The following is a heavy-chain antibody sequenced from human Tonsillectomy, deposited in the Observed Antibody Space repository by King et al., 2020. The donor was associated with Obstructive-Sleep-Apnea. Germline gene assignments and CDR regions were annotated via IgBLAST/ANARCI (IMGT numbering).Heavy chain of an antibody. J-gene: IGHJ4*02. D-gene: IGHD3-10*01. CDR2: ISYDGSNK. V-gene: IGHV3-30-3*01. CDR1: GFTFSSYA. Sequence: VQLVESGGGVVQPGRSLRLSCAASGFTFSSYAMHWVRQAPGKGLGGVAVISYDGSNKYYADSVKGRFTISRDNSKNTLYLQMNSLRAEDTAVYYCARTDSGSYYSQYYFDYWGQGTLVTVSS. CDR3: ARTDSGSYYSQYYFDY.